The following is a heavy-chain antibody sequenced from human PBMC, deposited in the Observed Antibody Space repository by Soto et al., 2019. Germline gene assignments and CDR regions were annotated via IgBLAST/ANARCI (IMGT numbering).Heavy chain of an antibody. CDR1: GGSVSSGSYY. J-gene: IGHJ4*02. Sequence: QVQLQESGPGLVKPSETLSLTCTVSGGSVSSGSYYWSWIRQPPGKGLEWIGYIYYSGSTNYNPSPKSPVTLSVDTPKNQSSRRLSSVTAGATAGYYWGRGINLCFGGLYYFASGGREP. D-gene: IGHD3-10*01. V-gene: IGHV4-61*01. CDR2: IYYSGST. CDR3: GRGINLCFGGLYYFAS.